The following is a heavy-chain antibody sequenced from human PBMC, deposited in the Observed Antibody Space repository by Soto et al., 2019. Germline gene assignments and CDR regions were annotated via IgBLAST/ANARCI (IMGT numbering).Heavy chain of an antibody. D-gene: IGHD6-6*01. CDR3: AKDIYSSSSGQDY. Sequence: EVQLVESGGGLVQPGRSLRLSCAASGFTFDDYAMHWVRQAPGKGLEWVSGISWNGGNIGYADSVKGRFTISRDNAKNSLFLQMNSLRADDTAFYFCAKDIYSSSSGQDYWGQGTPVPVSS. CDR2: ISWNGGNI. CDR1: GFTFDDYA. V-gene: IGHV3-9*01. J-gene: IGHJ4*02.